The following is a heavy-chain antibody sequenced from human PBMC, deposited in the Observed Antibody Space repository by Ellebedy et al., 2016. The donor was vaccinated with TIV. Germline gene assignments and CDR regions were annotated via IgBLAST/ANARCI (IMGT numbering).Heavy chain of an antibody. CDR3: ARAREQWLAFDY. D-gene: IGHD6-19*01. Sequence: PGGSLRLSCAASGFTFSSYSMNWVRQAPGKWLEWVSYISSSSTIYYADSVKGRFTISRDNAKNSLYLQMNSLRDEDTAVYYCARAREQWLAFDYWGQGTLVTVSS. J-gene: IGHJ4*02. CDR2: ISSSSTI. V-gene: IGHV3-48*02. CDR1: GFTFSSYS.